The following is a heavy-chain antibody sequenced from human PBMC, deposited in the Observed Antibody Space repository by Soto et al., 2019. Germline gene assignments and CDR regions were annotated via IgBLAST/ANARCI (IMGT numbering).Heavy chain of an antibody. D-gene: IGHD2-2*02. CDR1: GGSISRYY. Sequence: SETLSLTCTVSGGSISRYYWSWIRQPPGKGLEWIGYIYYSGRTNYNPSLKSRVTISVDTSKNQFSLKLSSVTAADTAVYYCARGYCSSTSCYIWDNWFDSWGQGTRVTVSS. CDR3: ARGYCSSTSCYIWDNWFDS. J-gene: IGHJ5*01. V-gene: IGHV4-59*01. CDR2: IYYSGRT.